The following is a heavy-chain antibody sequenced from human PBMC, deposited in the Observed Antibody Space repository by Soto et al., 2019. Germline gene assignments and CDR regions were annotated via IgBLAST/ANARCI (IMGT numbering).Heavy chain of an antibody. Sequence: GSLRLSCAASGFTFSSYWMHWVRQAPGKGLVWVSRINSDGSSTSYADSVKGRFTISRDNAKNTLYLQMNSLRAEDTAVYYCARDYHDSSGYYYNWFDPWGQGTLVTVSS. CDR1: GFTFSSYW. J-gene: IGHJ5*02. D-gene: IGHD3-22*01. V-gene: IGHV3-74*01. CDR2: INSDGSST. CDR3: ARDYHDSSGYYYNWFDP.